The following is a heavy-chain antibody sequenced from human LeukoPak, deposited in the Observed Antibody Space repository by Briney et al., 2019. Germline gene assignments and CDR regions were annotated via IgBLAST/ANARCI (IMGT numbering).Heavy chain of an antibody. J-gene: IGHJ4*02. V-gene: IGHV3-23*01. CDR2: ISGSGGST. D-gene: IGHD3-22*01. CDR1: GFTFSSYA. CDR3: VKARGDQYYYDSSGYWDY. Sequence: QPGGSLRLSCAASGFTFSSYAMSWVRQDPGKGLEWFSAISGSGGSTYYADSVKGRFTISRDNSKNTLYLQMNSLRAEDTAVYYCVKARGDQYYYDSSGYWDYWGQGTLVTVSS.